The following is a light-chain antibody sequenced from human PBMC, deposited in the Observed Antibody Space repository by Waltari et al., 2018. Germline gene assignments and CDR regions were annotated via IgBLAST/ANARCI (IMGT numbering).Light chain of an antibody. CDR2: ANN. CDR1: SSNIGAAYD. CDR3: QSYDTSLSGHVV. V-gene: IGLV1-40*01. J-gene: IGLJ2*01. Sequence: QSVLTQPPSVSGAPGQRVTISCPGSSSNIGAAYDVHWYYQLPATAPKLPIYANNNRPSGVPDRFSGSKSGTSASLAITGLQAEDEADYYCQSYDTSLSGHVVFGGGTKLTVL.